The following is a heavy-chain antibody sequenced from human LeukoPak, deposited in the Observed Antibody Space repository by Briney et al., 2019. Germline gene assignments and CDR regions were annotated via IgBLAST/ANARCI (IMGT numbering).Heavy chain of an antibody. CDR3: ATLKTGTGTTSSYYYYGMDA. V-gene: IGHV1-2*02. CDR2: INPDSGGT. J-gene: IGHJ6*02. CDR1: GYTFTGYY. Sequence: ASVKVSCKASGYTFTGYYMHWVRQAPGQGLEWMGWINPDSGGTNYAQKFQGRVTMTRDTSISTAYMELSRLRSDDTAVYYCATLKTGTGTTSSYYYYGMDAWGQGTTVTVSS. D-gene: IGHD1-7*01.